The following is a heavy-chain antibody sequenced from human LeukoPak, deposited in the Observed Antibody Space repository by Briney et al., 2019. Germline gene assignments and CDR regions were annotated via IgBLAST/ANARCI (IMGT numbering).Heavy chain of an antibody. Sequence: SETLSLTCAVYGGSFSGYYWSWVRQPPGKGLEWIGEINNSGSTNYNPSLESRVTISVDTSKNQYSLKLSSVTAADTAVYYSARARTTKYCISTSCYAFYSCGPGTLVTVSS. CDR2: INNSGST. CDR3: ARARTTKYCISTSCYAFYS. CDR1: GGSFSGYY. D-gene: IGHD2-2*01. V-gene: IGHV4-34*01. J-gene: IGHJ5*01.